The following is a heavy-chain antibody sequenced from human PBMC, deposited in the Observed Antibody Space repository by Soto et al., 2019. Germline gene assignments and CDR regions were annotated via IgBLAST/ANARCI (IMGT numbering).Heavy chain of an antibody. CDR1: GYSFTSYW. V-gene: IGHV5-51*01. J-gene: IGHJ6*02. CDR2: IYPGDSDT. CDR3: ARGVRVITRHYYYGMDV. D-gene: IGHD3-22*01. Sequence: PGESLKISCKGSGYSFTSYWIGWVRQMPGKGLEWMGIIYPGDSDTRYSPSFQGQVTISADKSISTAYLQWSSLKASGTAMYYCARGVRVITRHYYYGMDVWGQGTTVTVSS.